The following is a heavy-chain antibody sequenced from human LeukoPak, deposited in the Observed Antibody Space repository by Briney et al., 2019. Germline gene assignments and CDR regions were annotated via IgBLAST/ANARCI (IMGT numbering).Heavy chain of an antibody. J-gene: IGHJ4*02. V-gene: IGHV3-23*01. Sequence: GGSLRLSCAASGFTFSSYAMSWVRQAPGKGLEWVSAISGSGGNTYYADSVKGRFTISRDNSKNTLYLQMNSLRAEDTAVYYCAKDQYRGKYSSGWYVADYWGQGTLVTVSS. CDR1: GFTFSSYA. D-gene: IGHD6-19*01. CDR2: ISGSGGNT. CDR3: AKDQYRGKYSSGWYVADY.